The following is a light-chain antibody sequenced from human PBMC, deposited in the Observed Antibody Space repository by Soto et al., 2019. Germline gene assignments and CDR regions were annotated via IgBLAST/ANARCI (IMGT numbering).Light chain of an antibody. Sequence: QSVLTQPPSLSGTPGQTVTISCIGSRSNIGSAIVHWYQQLPGTAPKHLIYMNNQRPSGVPDRFSGSKSGTSASLVITGRRPEDEADYYCVAWDDNLSSRVFGGGTQLTVL. V-gene: IGLV1-47*01. J-gene: IGLJ3*02. CDR2: MNN. CDR1: RSNIGSAI. CDR3: VAWDDNLSSRV.